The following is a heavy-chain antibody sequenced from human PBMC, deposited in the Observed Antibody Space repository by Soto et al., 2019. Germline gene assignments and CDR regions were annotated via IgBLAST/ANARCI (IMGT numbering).Heavy chain of an antibody. CDR1: RGSISSYY. CDR3: ARVQYTYGYYYGMDV. CDR2: IYYGGST. J-gene: IGHJ6*02. Sequence: QVQLQESGPGLVKPSETLSLTCTVSRGSISSYYWSWIRQPPGKGLEWIGYIYYGGSTDYNPSLKSRVTISVDTSNNLFSXXLXXVTAADTAVYYCARVQYTYGYYYGMDVWGQGTTVTVSS. D-gene: IGHD4-17*01. V-gene: IGHV4-59*01.